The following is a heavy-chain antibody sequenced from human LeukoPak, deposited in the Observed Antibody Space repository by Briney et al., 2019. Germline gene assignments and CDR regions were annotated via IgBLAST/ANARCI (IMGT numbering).Heavy chain of an antibody. J-gene: IGHJ3*02. Sequence: GASVKVSCKASGGTFSSYAISWVRQAPGQGLEWMGGIIPIFGTANYAQKFQGRVTITTDESTSTAYMELSSLRSEDTAVYYCAREGYSSSWYAFDIWGQGTTVTVSS. D-gene: IGHD6-13*01. V-gene: IGHV1-69*05. CDR3: AREGYSSSWYAFDI. CDR1: GGTFSSYA. CDR2: IIPIFGTA.